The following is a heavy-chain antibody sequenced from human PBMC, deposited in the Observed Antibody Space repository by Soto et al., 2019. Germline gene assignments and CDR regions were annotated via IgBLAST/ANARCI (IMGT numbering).Heavy chain of an antibody. V-gene: IGHV4-34*01. CDR1: GGFVSSGSYY. CDR3: ARVERGTATTVVDAFDI. J-gene: IGHJ3*02. Sequence: QVQLQQWGAGLLKPSETLSLTCAVYGGFVSSGSYYWSWIRQPPGKGLEWIGEMSHSGGTHFNPSLKSRVTISVYTSKNQFSLKISSVTAADTALYYCARVERGTATTVVDAFDIWGPGTMVTVSS. D-gene: IGHD1-1*01. CDR2: MSHSGGT.